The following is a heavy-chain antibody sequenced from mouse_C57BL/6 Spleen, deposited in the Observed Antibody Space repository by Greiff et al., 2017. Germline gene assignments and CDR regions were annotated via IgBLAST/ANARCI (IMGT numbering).Heavy chain of an antibody. V-gene: IGHV1-42*01. CDR3: ASGGGDYVDY. J-gene: IGHJ2*01. CDR1: GYSFTGYY. CDR2: INPSTGGT. Sequence: VHVKQSGPELVKPGASVKISCKASGYSFTGYYMNWVKQSPENSLEWIGEINPSTGGTTYNQKFKAKATLTVDKSSSTAYMQLKSLTSEDSAVYYCASGGGDYVDYWGQGTTLTVSS.